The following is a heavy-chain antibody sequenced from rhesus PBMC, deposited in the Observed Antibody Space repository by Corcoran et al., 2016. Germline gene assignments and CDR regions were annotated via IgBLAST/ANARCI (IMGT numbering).Heavy chain of an antibody. D-gene: IGHD4-11*01. Sequence: QLQLQESGPGLVKPSETLSVTCAVSGDSISSSYWSWLRQATGTGLEWIGYIYGRGSNTNNNPSLKSRVTLSVDTSKNQFSLKWSSVTAADTAVYYCVRDYNNGGNSLDVWGRGVLVTVSS. V-gene: IGHV4-169*02. CDR2: IYGRGSNT. CDR3: VRDYNNGGNSLDV. J-gene: IGHJ5-2*02. CDR1: GDSISSSY.